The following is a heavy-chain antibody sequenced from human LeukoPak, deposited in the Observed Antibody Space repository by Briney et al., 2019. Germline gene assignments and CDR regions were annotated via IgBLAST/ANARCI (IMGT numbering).Heavy chain of an antibody. Sequence: GGSLRLSCAASGFIFGDYTIHWVRRAPGKALEWIALARDGRTMYADSVRGRFTVSRDNSRNSLYLQMNSLRIEDTALYFCAKEGGTIYFDSWGQGTLVTVSS. J-gene: IGHJ4*02. CDR3: AKEGGTIYFDS. D-gene: IGHD1-1*01. CDR2: ARDGRT. V-gene: IGHV3-43*01. CDR1: GFIFGDYT.